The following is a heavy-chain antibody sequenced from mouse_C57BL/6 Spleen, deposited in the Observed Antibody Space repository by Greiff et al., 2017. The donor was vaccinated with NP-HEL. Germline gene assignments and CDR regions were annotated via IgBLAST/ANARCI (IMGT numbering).Heavy chain of an antibody. D-gene: IGHD2-4*01. CDR1: GYTFTDYY. CDR2: INPYNGGT. CDR3: ARSGDYDEGFAY. V-gene: IGHV1-19*01. Sequence: VQLQQSGPVLVKPGASVKMSCKASGYTFTDYYMNWVKQSHGKSLEWIGVINPYNGGTSYNQKFKGKATLTVDKSSSTAYMELNSLTSEDSAVYYCARSGDYDEGFAYWGQGTLVTVSA. J-gene: IGHJ3*01.